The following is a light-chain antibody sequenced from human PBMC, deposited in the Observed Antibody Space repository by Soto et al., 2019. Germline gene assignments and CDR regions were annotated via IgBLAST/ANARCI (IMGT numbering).Light chain of an antibody. CDR2: DAS. V-gene: IGKV3-11*01. CDR3: QQRSNCPQT. CDR1: QSVSSY. Sequence: EIVLTQSPATLSVSPGERGTLSCRASQSVSSYLAWYQQKPGQAPRLLIYDASNRATGIPARFSGSGSGTDFTLTISSLEPEDFAVYYCQQRSNCPQTFGQGTKVEIK. J-gene: IGKJ1*01.